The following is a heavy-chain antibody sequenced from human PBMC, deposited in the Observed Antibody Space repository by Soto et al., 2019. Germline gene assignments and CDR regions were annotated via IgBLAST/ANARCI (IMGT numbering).Heavy chain of an antibody. CDR2: INHSGST. Sequence: PSXTLSLTCAVYGGSFSGYYCSWIRQPPGKGLEWIGEINHSGSTNYNPSLKSRVTISVDTSKNQFSLKLSSVTAADTAVYYCARGRRNFDYWGQGTLVTVSS. J-gene: IGHJ4*02. CDR3: ARGRRNFDY. D-gene: IGHD1-1*01. CDR1: GGSFSGYY. V-gene: IGHV4-34*01.